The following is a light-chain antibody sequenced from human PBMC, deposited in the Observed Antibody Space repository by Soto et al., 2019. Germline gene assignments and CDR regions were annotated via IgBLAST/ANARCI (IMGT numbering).Light chain of an antibody. CDR3: QQLNSNPLT. Sequence: IQLTQSPSSLSASVGDRVTITCRASQGISTYLAWFQQKPGRAPKLLIYAASSLHSGVPSRFSGSGSGTDFTLTISSLQPEDFATYYCQQLNSNPLTFGPGTKVDIK. J-gene: IGKJ3*01. CDR1: QGISTY. CDR2: AAS. V-gene: IGKV1-9*01.